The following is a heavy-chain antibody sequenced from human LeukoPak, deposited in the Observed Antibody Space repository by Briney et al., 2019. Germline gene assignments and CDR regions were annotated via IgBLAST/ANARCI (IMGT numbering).Heavy chain of an antibody. V-gene: IGHV4-39*07. Sequence: SETLSLTCTVSGASISSHSYYWGWIRQPPGKGLEWIGEINHSGSTNYNPSLKSRVTISVDTSKNQFSLKLSSVTAADTAVYYCASLTPGIAVAGMGYWGQGTLVTVSS. D-gene: IGHD6-19*01. J-gene: IGHJ4*02. CDR2: INHSGST. CDR3: ASLTPGIAVAGMGY. CDR1: GASISSHSYY.